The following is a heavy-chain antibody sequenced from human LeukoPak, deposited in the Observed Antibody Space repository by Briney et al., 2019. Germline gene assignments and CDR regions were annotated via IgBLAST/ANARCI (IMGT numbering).Heavy chain of an antibody. V-gene: IGHV3-23*01. CDR3: AKRVPYSSSSVYFDY. CDR1: GFTFSNYG. J-gene: IGHJ4*02. Sequence: GGSLRLSCAASGFTFSNYGMNWVRQAPEKGLEWVSSISDDGRNTYYADSVKGRFTTSRDNSKNTLYLQMNSLRAEDSAVYYCAKRVPYSSSSVYFDYWGQGILVTVSS. D-gene: IGHD6-6*01. CDR2: ISDDGRNT.